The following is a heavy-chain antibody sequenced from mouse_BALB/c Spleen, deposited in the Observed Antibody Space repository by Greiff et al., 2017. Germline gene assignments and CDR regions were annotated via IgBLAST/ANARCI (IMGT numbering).Heavy chain of an antibody. V-gene: IGHV1-4*01. Sequence: QVHVKQSGAELARPGASVKMSCKASGYTFTSYTMHWVKQRPGQGLEWIGYINPSSGYTNYNQKFKDKASLTADKSSSTAYMQLSSLTSEDSAVYYCAREGRDYDDAMDYWGQGTSVTVSS. CDR1: GYTFTSYT. J-gene: IGHJ4*01. CDR2: INPSSGYT. CDR3: AREGRDYDDAMDY. D-gene: IGHD2-4*01.